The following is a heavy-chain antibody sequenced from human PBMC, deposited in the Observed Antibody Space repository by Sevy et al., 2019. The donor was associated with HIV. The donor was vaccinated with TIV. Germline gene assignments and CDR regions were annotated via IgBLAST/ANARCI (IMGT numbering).Heavy chain of an antibody. V-gene: IGHV4-38-2*02. CDR2: IYHSGTT. Sequence: SETLSLTCTVSGYSISSAYNWGWIRQPPGKGLEWIGSIYHSGTTHYTPSLRSRVTISVDTSKNQFSLKLTSVTAAETAVYYCARGHLYNWNFRDYFDYWGQGTLVTVSS. CDR1: GYSISSAYN. CDR3: ARGHLYNWNFRDYFDY. J-gene: IGHJ4*02. D-gene: IGHD1-20*01.